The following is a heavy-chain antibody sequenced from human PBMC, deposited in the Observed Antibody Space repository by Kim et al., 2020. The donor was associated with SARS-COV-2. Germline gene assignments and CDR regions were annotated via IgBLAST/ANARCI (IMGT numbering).Heavy chain of an antibody. CDR2: IKQDGSEK. D-gene: IGHD5-18*01. J-gene: IGHJ3*01. Sequence: GGSLRLSCAASRFTFSSFWMSWVRQAPGKGLEWVANIKQDGSEKYYVDSVKGRFTISRDNAKNSLYLQMNSLRAEDTAVYYCAREGVYGYGLNAFDVWGQGTMVTVSS. CDR1: RFTFSSFW. CDR3: AREGVYGYGLNAFDV. V-gene: IGHV3-7*03.